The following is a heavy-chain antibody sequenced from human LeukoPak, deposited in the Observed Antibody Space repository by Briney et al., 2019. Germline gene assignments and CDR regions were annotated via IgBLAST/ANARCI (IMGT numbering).Heavy chain of an antibody. V-gene: IGHV4-39*01. CDR2: IYYTGYT. CDR1: GDSISSSSYY. D-gene: IGHD3-10*01. J-gene: IGHJ5*02. CDR3: ARTYYYGSGNKNWFDP. Sequence: SETLSLTCTVSGDSISSSSYYWGWIRQPPGTGLEWIGSIYYTGYTYDNPSLRSRITMSVDTPKNQFSLQLSSVTAADTAVYYCARTYYYGSGNKNWFDPWGQGTLVTVSS.